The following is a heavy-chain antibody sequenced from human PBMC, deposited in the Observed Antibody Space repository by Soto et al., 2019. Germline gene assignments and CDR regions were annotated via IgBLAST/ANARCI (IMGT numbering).Heavy chain of an antibody. D-gene: IGHD1-20*01. CDR2: ISGDGGST. J-gene: IGHJ6*02. CDR1: GFTFDDYA. Sequence: GGSLRLSCAASGFTFDDYAMHWVRQAPGKGLEWVSLISGDGGSTYYADSVKGRFTISRDNSKNSLYLQMNSLRTEDTALYYCAKDVTNHNRYNWNVYYYAIDFWGQGTTVTVSS. V-gene: IGHV3-43*02. CDR3: AKDVTNHNRYNWNVYYYAIDF.